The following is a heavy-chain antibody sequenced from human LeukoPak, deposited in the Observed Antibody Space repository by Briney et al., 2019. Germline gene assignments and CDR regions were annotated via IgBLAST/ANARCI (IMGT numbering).Heavy chain of an antibody. V-gene: IGHV1-46*01. CDR3: AGETDIAVAANYFDY. Sequence: ASVKVSCKASGYSFTNYYIHWVRQAPGLGPEWMGIINPTNGGTTYAPKFQGRVTMTKDTSTSTVYMVLSRLGSADTALYYCAGETDIAVAANYFDYWGQGTLVTVSS. CDR1: GYSFTNYY. J-gene: IGHJ4*02. D-gene: IGHD6-19*01. CDR2: INPTNGGT.